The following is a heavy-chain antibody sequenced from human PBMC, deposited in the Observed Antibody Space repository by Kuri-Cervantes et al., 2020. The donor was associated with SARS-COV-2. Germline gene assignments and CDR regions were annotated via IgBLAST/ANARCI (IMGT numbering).Heavy chain of an antibody. V-gene: IGHV3-30-3*01. Sequence: GESLKTSFAASGFTFRSYAMHWVRQAPGKGLEWVAVISYDGSNKYYADSVKGRFTISRDNSKNTLYLQMNSLRAEDTAVYYCARDLFGGGGYYYGMDVWGQGTTVTVSS. J-gene: IGHJ6*02. D-gene: IGHD4-23*01. CDR3: ARDLFGGGGYYYGMDV. CDR2: ISYDGSNK. CDR1: GFTFRSYA.